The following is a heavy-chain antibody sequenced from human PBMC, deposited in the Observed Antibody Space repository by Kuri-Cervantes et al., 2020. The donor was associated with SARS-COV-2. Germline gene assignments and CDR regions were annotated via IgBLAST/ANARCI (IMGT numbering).Heavy chain of an antibody. CDR3: ARSSSGSYSDFEY. J-gene: IGHJ4*02. CDR2: ISPIVGDT. CDR1: GYTFTSFY. V-gene: IGHV1-46*01. Sequence: ASVKVSCKASGYTFTSFYIHWVRQAPGQGLEWMAIISPIVGDTTYAQRFRDRFSVTMDTSTSTVYMEMSSLTSEDTAVYYCARSSSGSYSDFEYWGQGTPVTVSS. D-gene: IGHD1-26*01.